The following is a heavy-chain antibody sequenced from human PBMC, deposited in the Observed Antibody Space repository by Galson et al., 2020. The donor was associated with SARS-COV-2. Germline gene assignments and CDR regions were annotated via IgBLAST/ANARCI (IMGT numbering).Heavy chain of an antibody. V-gene: IGHV1-2*04. CDR2: INPNTGDT. Sequence: GESLKISCKASGYTFTGYYIHWVRQAPGQGLEWMGWINPNTGDTKYAQKFQGWVTMTRDTSISTAYMELSRLRSDDTAIYYCARDRGDTIFGVVIISPFDCWGPGTLVTVSS. CDR1: GYTFTGYY. J-gene: IGHJ4*02. CDR3: ARDRGDTIFGVVIISPFDC. D-gene: IGHD3-3*01.